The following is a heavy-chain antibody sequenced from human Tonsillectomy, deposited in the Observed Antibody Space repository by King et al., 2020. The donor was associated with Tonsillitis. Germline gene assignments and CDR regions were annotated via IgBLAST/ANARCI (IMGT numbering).Heavy chain of an antibody. Sequence: VQLVESGGGLVQPGGSLRLSCAASGFTFSSYAMNWVRQAPGKGLDWVSGISGSGYSTYYADSVEGWFTISRDNSKNTLYLQMNSLRAEDTAVYYCAKARSRGAGFDYWGQGTLVTVSS. V-gene: IGHV3-23*04. CDR1: GFTFSSYA. D-gene: IGHD6-19*01. CDR2: ISGSGYST. CDR3: AKARSRGAGFDY. J-gene: IGHJ4*02.